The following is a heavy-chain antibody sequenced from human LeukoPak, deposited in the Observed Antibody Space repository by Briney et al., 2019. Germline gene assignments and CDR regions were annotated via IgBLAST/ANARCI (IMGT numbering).Heavy chain of an antibody. CDR3: AQASPWRVPSGGSSRY. V-gene: IGHV4-34*01. CDR1: GGSFIGYY. Sequence: SETLSLTFSVYGGSFIGYYWSWIRQPPGKGLELVGEIKQSGSTNTNPSLKSRVTISVDTSKNQFSLTLSSVTAALTAVYYCAQASPWRVPSGGSSRYWGQGTLVTVSS. CDR2: IKQSGST. D-gene: IGHD3-16*02. J-gene: IGHJ4*02.